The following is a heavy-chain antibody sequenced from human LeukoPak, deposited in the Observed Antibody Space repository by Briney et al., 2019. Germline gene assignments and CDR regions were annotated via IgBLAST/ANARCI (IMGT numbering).Heavy chain of an antibody. J-gene: IGHJ4*02. CDR3: ARALAYYDYVWVSYRYTYFDY. Sequence: ASVKVSCKASGYTFTSYGISWVRQAPGQGLEWMGWISAYNGNTNYAQKLQGRVTMTTDTSTSTAYMELRSLRSDDTAVYYCARALAYYDYVWVSYRYTYFDYWGQGTLVTVSS. D-gene: IGHD3-16*02. V-gene: IGHV1-18*01. CDR2: ISAYNGNT. CDR1: GYTFTSYG.